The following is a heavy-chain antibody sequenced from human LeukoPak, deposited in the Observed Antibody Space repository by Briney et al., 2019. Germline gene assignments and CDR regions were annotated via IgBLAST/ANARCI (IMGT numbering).Heavy chain of an antibody. CDR2: IYPGDSDT. CDR3: ARQRSGSYFPDLYDY. D-gene: IGHD1-26*01. Sequence: GESLKISCKGSGYSFTSYWIGWVRQMPGKGLEWMGIIYPGDSDTRYSPSFQGQVTISADKSISTAYLQWSSLKASDTAMYYCARQRSGSYFPDLYDYWGQGTLVTVPS. J-gene: IGHJ4*02. CDR1: GYSFTSYW. V-gene: IGHV5-51*01.